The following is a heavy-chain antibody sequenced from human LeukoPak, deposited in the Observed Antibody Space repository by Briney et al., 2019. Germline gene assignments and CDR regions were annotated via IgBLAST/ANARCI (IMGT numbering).Heavy chain of an antibody. J-gene: IGHJ2*01. CDR3: ARRYYDPYWYFDL. D-gene: IGHD3-22*01. CDR1: GGSISSYY. CDR2: IYYSGST. V-gene: IGHV4-59*08. Sequence: SETLSLTCTVSGGSISSYYWSWIRQPPGKGLEWIGYIYYSGSTNYNPSLKSRVTISVDTSKNQFSLKLSSVTAADTAVYYCARRYYDPYWYFDLWGRGTLVTVSS.